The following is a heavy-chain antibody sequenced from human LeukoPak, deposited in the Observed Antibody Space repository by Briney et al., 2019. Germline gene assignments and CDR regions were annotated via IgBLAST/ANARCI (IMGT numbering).Heavy chain of an antibody. V-gene: IGHV3-66*01. J-gene: IGHJ3*02. Sequence: PGGSLRLSCAASGFTVSSNYMSWVRQAPGKGLEWVSVIYSGGSTYYADSVKGRFTISRDNSKNTLYLQMNSLRAEDTAVYYCQGRRITMIVVVTASSDAFDIWGQGTMVTVSS. CDR2: IYSGGST. CDR3: QGRRITMIVVVTASSDAFDI. D-gene: IGHD3-22*01. CDR1: GFTVSSNY.